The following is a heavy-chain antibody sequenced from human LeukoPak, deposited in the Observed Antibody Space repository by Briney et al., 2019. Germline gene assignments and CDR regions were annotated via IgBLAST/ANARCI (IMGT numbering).Heavy chain of an antibody. V-gene: IGHV3-66*01. J-gene: IGHJ4*02. D-gene: IGHD5-18*01. Sequence: GGSLRLSCGASEFTVSNSYMTWVRQAPGKGLEWVSVIYEGGGRYYGDSVKGRFTISKDNFENTVYLQMNSLRADDTAVYYCARVDTVSGILVWGQGTLVTVSS. CDR3: ARVDTVSGILV. CDR2: IYEGGGR. CDR1: EFTVSNSY.